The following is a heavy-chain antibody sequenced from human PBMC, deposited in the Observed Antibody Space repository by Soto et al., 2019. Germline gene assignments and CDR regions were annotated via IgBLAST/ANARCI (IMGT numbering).Heavy chain of an antibody. CDR2: ITYDGTNQ. CDR3: ARAPSGSYPEFDY. D-gene: IGHD1-26*01. V-gene: IGHV3-30-3*01. Sequence: QVQLVESGGGVVQPERSLRLSCAASGFTFRSYTMHWVRQAPGKGLEWVGVITYDGTNQYYADSVKGRFTISRDNSRNMLYLQMNSLRPDDTAVYYCARAPSGSYPEFDYWGQGTLVTVFS. J-gene: IGHJ4*02. CDR1: GFTFRSYT.